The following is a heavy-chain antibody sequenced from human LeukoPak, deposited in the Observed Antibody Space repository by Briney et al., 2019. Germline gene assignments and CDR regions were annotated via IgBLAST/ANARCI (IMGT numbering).Heavy chain of an antibody. Sequence: SQTLSLTCTVSGGSISSGGYYWSWIRQPPGKGLEWIGYIYHSGSTYYNPSLKSRVTISVDRSKNQFSLKLSSVTAADTAVYYCARDRWELLKEGLSAFDIWGQGTMVTVSS. CDR3: ARDRWELLKEGLSAFDI. J-gene: IGHJ3*02. V-gene: IGHV4-30-2*01. CDR1: GGSISSGGYY. CDR2: IYHSGST. D-gene: IGHD1-26*01.